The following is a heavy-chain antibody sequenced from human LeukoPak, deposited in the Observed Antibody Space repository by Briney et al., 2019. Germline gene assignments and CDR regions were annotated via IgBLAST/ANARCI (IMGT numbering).Heavy chain of an antibody. CDR3: ARAPRTGAWDMITFGGVIVHGDAFDF. D-gene: IGHD3-16*02. CDR2: IYYSGST. CDR1: GGSISSYY. Sequence: SETLSLTCTVSGGSISSYYWSWIRQPPGKGLEWIGSIYYSGSTYYNPSLKSRVTVSVDMSKNQFSLQLSSVTAADTAVYYCARAPRTGAWDMITFGGVIVHGDAFDFWGQGTMVTVSS. J-gene: IGHJ3*01. V-gene: IGHV4-39*07.